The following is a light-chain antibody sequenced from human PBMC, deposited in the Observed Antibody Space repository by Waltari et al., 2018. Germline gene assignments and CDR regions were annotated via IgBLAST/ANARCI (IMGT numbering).Light chain of an antibody. V-gene: IGLV8-61*01. CDR2: KGN. CDR3: SLYMGSGIWV. CDR1: SGSLSSTSY. J-gene: IGLJ3*02. Sequence: QTVVTQEPSLSVSPGGTVTLTCALSSGSLSSTSYATWYQQTPGQAPRTLVYKGNSRSSGVPDRFSGSILGNKAALTITGAQADDDSDYYCSLYMGSGIWVFGGGTKLTVL.